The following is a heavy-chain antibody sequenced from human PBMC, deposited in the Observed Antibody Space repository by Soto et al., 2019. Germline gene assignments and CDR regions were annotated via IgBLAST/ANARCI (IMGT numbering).Heavy chain of an antibody. CDR3: AKDSRDCSSTSCYAPEYYFDY. Sequence: QLGGSLRLSCAASGFTFSSYGMHWVRQAPGKGLEWVAVISYDGSNKYYADSVKGRFTISRDNSKNTLYLQMNSLRAEDTAVYYCAKDSRDCSSTSCYAPEYYFDYWGQGTLITVSS. V-gene: IGHV3-30*18. CDR1: GFTFSSYG. CDR2: ISYDGSNK. D-gene: IGHD2-2*01. J-gene: IGHJ4*02.